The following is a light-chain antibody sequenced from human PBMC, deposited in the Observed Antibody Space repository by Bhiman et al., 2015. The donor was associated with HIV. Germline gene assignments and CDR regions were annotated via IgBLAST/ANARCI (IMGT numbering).Light chain of an antibody. J-gene: IGLJ1*01. CDR1: SSNIGSND. CDR2: KNN. V-gene: IGLV1-47*01. CDR3: ATWDDNLSADYF. Sequence: QSVLTQPPSASGTPGQTITISCSGSSSNIGSNDVYWYQHLPGTTPKVVIYKNNRRPSGVPDRFSGSKSGTSASLVIRGLQSEDESEYYCATWDDNLSADYFFGTGTKVTVL.